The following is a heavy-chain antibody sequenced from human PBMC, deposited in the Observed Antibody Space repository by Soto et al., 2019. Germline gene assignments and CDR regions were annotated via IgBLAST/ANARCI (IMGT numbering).Heavy chain of an antibody. D-gene: IGHD3-3*01. V-gene: IGHV1-18*04. CDR1: GYTFTSYG. CDR3: ARVGPITNFGVVITRRGNWFDP. Sequence: QVQLVQSGAEVKKPGASVKVSCKASGYTFTSYGISWVRQAPGQGLEWMGWISAYNGNTNYAQKLQGRVTMTTDASTSTVYMELRSLISDETAVYYCARVGPITNFGVVITRRGNWFDPWGQGTLVTVSS. J-gene: IGHJ5*02. CDR2: ISAYNGNT.